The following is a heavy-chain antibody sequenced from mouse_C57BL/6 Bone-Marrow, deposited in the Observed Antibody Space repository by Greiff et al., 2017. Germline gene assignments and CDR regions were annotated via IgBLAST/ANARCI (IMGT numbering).Heavy chain of an antibody. V-gene: IGHV14-4*01. CDR2: IDPENGDT. CDR1: GFNIKDDY. CDR3: TTYLAWFAY. D-gene: IGHD5-1*01. Sequence: EVKLQQSGAELVRPGASVKLSCTASGFNIKDDYMHWVKQRPEQGLEWIGWIDPENGDTEYASKFQGKATITADTSSNTAYLQLSSLTSEDTAVYYCTTYLAWFAYWGQGTLVTVSA. J-gene: IGHJ3*01.